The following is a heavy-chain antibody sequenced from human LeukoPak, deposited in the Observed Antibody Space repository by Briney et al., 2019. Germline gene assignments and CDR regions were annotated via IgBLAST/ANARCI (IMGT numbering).Heavy chain of an antibody. CDR3: ASSYYYGSGSYYNRNYYYGMDV. CDR1: GFTFSSYG. Sequence: GGSLRLSCAASGFTFSSYGMHWVRQAPGKGLEWVALISYDGTNKYYADSVKGRFTISRDNAKNSLYLQMNSLRAEDTAVYYCASSYYYGSGSYYNRNYYYGMDVWGKGTTVTVSS. J-gene: IGHJ6*04. D-gene: IGHD3-10*01. CDR2: ISYDGTNK. V-gene: IGHV3-30*03.